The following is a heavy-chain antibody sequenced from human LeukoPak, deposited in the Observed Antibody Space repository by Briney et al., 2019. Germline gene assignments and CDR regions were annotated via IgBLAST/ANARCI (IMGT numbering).Heavy chain of an antibody. J-gene: IGHJ4*02. V-gene: IGHV1-2*02. CDR1: GYTFTGYY. CDR2: INPNSGGT. D-gene: IGHD6-19*01. Sequence: ASVKVSCKASGYTFTGYYMHWVRQAPGQGLEWMGWINPNSGGTNYAQKFQGRVTMTRDTSISTAYMELSRLRSDDTAVYYCARDLLSRVIAVAVHWGQGTLVTVSS. CDR3: ARDLLSRVIAVAVH.